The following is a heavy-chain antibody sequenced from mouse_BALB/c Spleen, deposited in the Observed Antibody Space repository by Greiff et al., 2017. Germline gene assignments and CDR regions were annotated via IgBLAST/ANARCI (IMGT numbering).Heavy chain of an antibody. CDR3: ARRGDGYYWYFDV. CDR2: ISYSGST. J-gene: IGHJ1*01. D-gene: IGHD2-3*01. V-gene: IGHV3-2*02. CDR1: GYSITSDYA. Sequence: EVKLVESGPGLVKPSQSLSLTCTVTGYSITSDYAWNWIRQFPGNKLEWMGYISYSGSTSYNPSLKSRISITRDTSKNQFFLQLNSVTTEDTATYYCARRGDGYYWYFDVWGAGTTVTVSS.